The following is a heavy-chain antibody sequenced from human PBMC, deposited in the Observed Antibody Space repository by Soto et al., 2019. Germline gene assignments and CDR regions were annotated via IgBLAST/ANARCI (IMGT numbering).Heavy chain of an antibody. CDR1: GFTFSSHA. D-gene: IGHD5-12*01. J-gene: IGHJ6*02. CDR2: ISGSGGST. CDR3: AKTGVYEYPTYSFGIDV. Sequence: GGSLRLSCAASGFTFSSHAMSWVRQAPGKGLEWVSAISGSGGSTYYADSVKGRFTISRDNSKNTLYLQMNSLRAEDTAVYYCAKTGVYEYPTYSFGIDVWDRGTTVTVSS. V-gene: IGHV3-23*01.